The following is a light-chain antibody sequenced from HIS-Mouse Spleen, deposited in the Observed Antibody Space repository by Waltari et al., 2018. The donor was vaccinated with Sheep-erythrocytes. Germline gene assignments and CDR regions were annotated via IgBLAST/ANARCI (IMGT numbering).Light chain of an antibody. V-gene: IGLV3-1*01. CDR3: QAWDSSIVV. CDR1: KLGDKY. Sequence: SYELTQPPSVSVSPGQTASIPCPGDKLGDKYACWYQQKPCQSPLLVLYQESKRPSGIPEGFSGSNSGKTATLTSSATQAMDEADYYCQAWDSSIVVFGGGTKLTVL. J-gene: IGLJ2*01. CDR2: QES.